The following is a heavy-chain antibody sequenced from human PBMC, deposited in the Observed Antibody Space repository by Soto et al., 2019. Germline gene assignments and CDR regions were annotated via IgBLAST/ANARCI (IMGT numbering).Heavy chain of an antibody. CDR1: GFTFGDYW. CDR2: MNSDGSEI. V-gene: IGHV3-74*01. J-gene: IGHJ4*02. CDR3: ATAEVDY. Sequence: VGSLRLSCAASGFTFGDYWMHWVRQAPGKGLEWVSRMNSDGSEINYADSVKGRFIVSRDNAKSTLHLQMTSLRVEDTAVYYCATAEVDYWGPGVLVTVPQ.